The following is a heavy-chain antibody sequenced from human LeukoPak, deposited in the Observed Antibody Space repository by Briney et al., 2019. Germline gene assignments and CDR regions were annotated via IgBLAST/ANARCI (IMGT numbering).Heavy chain of an antibody. Sequence: ASVKVSCKASGYTFTSYYMHWVRQAPGRGLEWMGIINPSGGSTSYAQKFQGRVTMTRDTSTSTVYMELSSLRSEDTAVYYCARCPTWGDCFDYWGQGTLVTVSS. CDR3: ARCPTWGDCFDY. V-gene: IGHV1-46*01. CDR1: GYTFTSYY. D-gene: IGHD3-16*01. J-gene: IGHJ4*02. CDR2: INPSGGST.